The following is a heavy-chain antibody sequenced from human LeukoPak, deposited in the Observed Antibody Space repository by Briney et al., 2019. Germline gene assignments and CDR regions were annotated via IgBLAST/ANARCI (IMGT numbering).Heavy chain of an antibody. D-gene: IGHD1-26*01. CDR3: ARISGRANYFDY. J-gene: IGHJ4*02. V-gene: IGHV3-66*01. CDR1: GFTFSSYA. CDR2: IYGAGST. Sequence: GGSLRLSCAASGFTFSSYAMSWVRQAPGKGLEWVSVIYGAGSTYYADSVKGRFTISRDNSKNTLYLQMNSLRAEDTAVYYCARISGRANYFDYWGQGTLVTVSS.